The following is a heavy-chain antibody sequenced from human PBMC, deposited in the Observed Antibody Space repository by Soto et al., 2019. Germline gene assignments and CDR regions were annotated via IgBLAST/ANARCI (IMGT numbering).Heavy chain of an antibody. D-gene: IGHD3-9*01. Sequence: TLSLTFIVSVSSISSSCYYWSWIRQSPGKGLEWIGYISSIGSTYYNPSLKSRVSVSRDTSKNQFSLKLSSVTTTDTAVYYCARGLVIRPYYYHGMDVWGQGTTVNVSS. V-gene: IGHV4-30-4*01. CDR1: VSSISSSCYY. CDR2: ISSIGST. J-gene: IGHJ6*02. CDR3: ARGLVIRPYYYHGMDV.